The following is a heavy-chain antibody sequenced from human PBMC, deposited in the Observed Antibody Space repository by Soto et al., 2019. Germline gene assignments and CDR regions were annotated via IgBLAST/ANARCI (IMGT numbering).Heavy chain of an antibody. CDR1: GGSISSYY. J-gene: IGHJ6*03. D-gene: IGHD1-7*01. V-gene: IGHV4-59*01. CDR3: ARAIGWNYRYMDV. Sequence: SETLSLTCTVSGGSISSYYWSWIRQPPGKGLEWIGYIYYSGSTNCNPSLKSRVTISVDTSKNQFSLKLSSVTAADTAVYYCARAIGWNYRYMDVWGKGTTVTVSS. CDR2: IYYSGST.